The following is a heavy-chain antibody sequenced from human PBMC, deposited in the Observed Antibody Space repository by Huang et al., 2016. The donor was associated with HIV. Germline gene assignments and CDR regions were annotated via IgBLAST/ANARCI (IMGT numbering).Heavy chain of an antibody. Sequence: EVQLVESGGGLIQPGGSLRLSCAASGFTVSTNYMTWVRPAPGKGLVWVSLMYSGGTTYYADSVKGRFTISRDDSENTRYLHMTSLRAGDTAVYYCAKEGDTGAALGYWGQGTLVTVS. D-gene: IGHD2-8*02. J-gene: IGHJ4*02. CDR3: AKEGDTGAALGY. V-gene: IGHV3-53*01. CDR1: GFTVSTNY. CDR2: MYSGGTT.